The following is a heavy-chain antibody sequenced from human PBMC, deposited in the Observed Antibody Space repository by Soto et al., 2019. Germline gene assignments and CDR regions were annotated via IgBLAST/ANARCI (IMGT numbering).Heavy chain of an antibody. CDR1: GDSISSYY. V-gene: IGHV4-59*01. CDR3: ARGHPFDF. CDR2: IHHSGIT. J-gene: IGHJ4*02. Sequence: SETLSLTCTVSGDSISSYYWSWIRRPPGKGLEWIASIHHSGITNYNPSLKSRVTISVDTSKNQFSLRLRSVTAADTAAYYCARGHPFDFWGQGTPVT.